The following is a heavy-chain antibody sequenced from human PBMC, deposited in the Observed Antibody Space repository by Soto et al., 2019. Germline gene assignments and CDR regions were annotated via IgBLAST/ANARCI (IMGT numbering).Heavy chain of an antibody. CDR2: IKSKTDGGTI. Sequence: AQLAESGGGLVKPGESLRLSCAGSGFTFSNPWMSWVRQAPGKGLEWLGRIKSKTDGGTIEYAAPVIGRFTISRDDSTNKLFLRMDSMRIEDTAMYSCPIGGRDIWLGAYDVWGQGTVVTVSS. CDR3: PIGGRDIWLGAYDV. D-gene: IGHD3-10*01. CDR1: GFTFSNPW. V-gene: IGHV3-15*01. J-gene: IGHJ3*01.